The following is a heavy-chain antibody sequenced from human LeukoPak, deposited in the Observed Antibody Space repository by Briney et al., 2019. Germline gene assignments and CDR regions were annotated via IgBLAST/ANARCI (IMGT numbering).Heavy chain of an antibody. D-gene: IGHD3-9*01. CDR2: IRQSGDIT. V-gene: IGHV3-23*01. CDR1: EFTFSNYV. Sequence: PGGSLRLSCAASEFTFSNYVMNWVRQAPGKGLEWVSSIRQSGDITYYADSVKGRFTISRDNSKNTLSLQMNSLSREDTAIYYCVRRGGSDDWGAFDIWGQGTVVTVSS. CDR3: VRRGGSDDWGAFDI. J-gene: IGHJ3*02.